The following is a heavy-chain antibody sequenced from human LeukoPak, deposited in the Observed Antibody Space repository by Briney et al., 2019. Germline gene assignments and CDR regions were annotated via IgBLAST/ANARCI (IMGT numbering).Heavy chain of an antibody. D-gene: IGHD2-21*02. CDR1: GFTFSSYA. CDR3: ANAIIDIVVVTQNWYFDY. J-gene: IGHJ4*02. V-gene: IGHV3-23*01. Sequence: RTGGSLRLSCAASGFTFSSYAMSWVRQPPGKGLEWVSAISGSGGSTYYADSVKGRFTISRNTSKNTLYLQINSLRAEGTAVYYCANAIIDIVVVTQNWYFDYWGQGTLVTVSS. CDR2: ISGSGGST.